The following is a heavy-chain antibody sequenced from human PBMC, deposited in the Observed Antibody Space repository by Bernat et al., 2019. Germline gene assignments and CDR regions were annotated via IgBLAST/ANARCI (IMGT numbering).Heavy chain of an antibody. D-gene: IGHD1-26*01. CDR1: GGTFSSYA. V-gene: IGHV1-69*01. CDR3: ARGVGATPYYYYYGMDV. J-gene: IGHJ6*02. Sequence: QVQLVQSGAEVKKPGSSVKVSCKASGGTFSSYAISWVRQAPGQGLEWMGGIIPIFGTANYEQKFQGRVTITADESTSTAYMELSSLRAEDTAVYYCARGVGATPYYYYYGMDVWGQGTTVTVSS. CDR2: IIPIFGTA.